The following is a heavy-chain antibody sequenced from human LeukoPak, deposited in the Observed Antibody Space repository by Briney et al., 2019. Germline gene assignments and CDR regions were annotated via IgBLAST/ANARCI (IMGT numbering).Heavy chain of an antibody. CDR2: VIPSSGGT. V-gene: IGHV1-2*02. Sequence: ASVKVSCKASGYTFNVYYIHWLRQAPGQGLEWTGWVIPSSGGTNYAQKFNDRVTMTREVSISTAYMELSSLTYDDTAVYYCARGVLLQGRGAFDIWGQGSLVTVSS. J-gene: IGHJ3*02. D-gene: IGHD3-16*01. CDR3: ARGVLLQGRGAFDI. CDR1: GYTFNVYY.